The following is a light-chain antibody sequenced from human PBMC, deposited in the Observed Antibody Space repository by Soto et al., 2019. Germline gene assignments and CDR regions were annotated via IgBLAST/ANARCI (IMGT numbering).Light chain of an antibody. CDR3: QEYYSTPQFT. V-gene: IGKV4-1*01. Sequence: DIVMTQSPDSLAVSLGERATINCKSSQSVLYSSNNKNYLAWCQQKPGQPPRLLIYWASTREYGVPDRFSGSGSGTDFTLTISSLQAEDVAFYYCQEYYSTPQFTFGGGTKVEIK. CDR2: WAS. J-gene: IGKJ4*01. CDR1: QSVLYSSNNKNY.